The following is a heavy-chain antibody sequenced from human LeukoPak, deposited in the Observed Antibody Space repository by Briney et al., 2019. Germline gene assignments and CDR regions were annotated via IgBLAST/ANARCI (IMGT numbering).Heavy chain of an antibody. Sequence: GGSLRLSCAASGFTFSNYWMSWLRQAPGKGLEWVANIKRDGTEIYCVDSLKGRFAISRDNAKNSLYLQMDSLRAEDTAVYYCARLGVVGTGNWVDPWGQGTLVTVSS. CDR2: IKRDGTEI. D-gene: IGHD6-19*01. J-gene: IGHJ5*02. CDR3: ARLGVVGTGNWVDP. CDR1: GFTFSNYW. V-gene: IGHV3-7*01.